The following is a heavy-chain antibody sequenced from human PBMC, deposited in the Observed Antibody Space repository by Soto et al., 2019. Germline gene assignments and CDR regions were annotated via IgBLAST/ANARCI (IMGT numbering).Heavy chain of an antibody. Sequence: GESLKISCKGSGYSFTSYWISWVRQMPGKGLEWMGRIDPSDSYTNYSPSFQGHVTISADKSISTAYLQWSSLKASDTAMYYCARFESVGEHYDFWSGYSDYWGQGTLVTVSS. CDR1: GYSFTSYW. J-gene: IGHJ4*02. V-gene: IGHV5-10-1*01. CDR2: IDPSDSYT. CDR3: ARFESVGEHYDFWSGYSDY. D-gene: IGHD3-3*01.